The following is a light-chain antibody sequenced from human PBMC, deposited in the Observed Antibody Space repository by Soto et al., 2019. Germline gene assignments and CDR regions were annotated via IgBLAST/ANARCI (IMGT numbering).Light chain of an antibody. CDR1: LSVSSN. Sequence: EIVMTQSPATLSVSPGERATLSCRASLSVSSNLAWYQQKPGQAPRLLIYGASTRATGIAARFSGSRSGTEFTFTISSRQSEDFAVYYCQQYNNWPRTFGQGTKVEIK. J-gene: IGKJ1*01. CDR2: GAS. CDR3: QQYNNWPRT. V-gene: IGKV3-15*01.